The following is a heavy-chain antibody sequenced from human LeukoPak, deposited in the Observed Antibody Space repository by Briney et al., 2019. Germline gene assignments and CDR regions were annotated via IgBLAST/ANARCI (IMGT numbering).Heavy chain of an antibody. J-gene: IGHJ3*01. CDR3: AENGRRGFDC. V-gene: IGHV3-23*01. CDR2: IITSGAIT. Sequence: GGSLRLSCAASGFIFSHYDMSWVRQAPGKGLEWVSGIITSGAITYYADSVKGRFTISRDNSKNTLYLQMNSLRAEDTALYYCAENGRRGFDCWGQGKMGTV. CDR1: GFIFSHYD.